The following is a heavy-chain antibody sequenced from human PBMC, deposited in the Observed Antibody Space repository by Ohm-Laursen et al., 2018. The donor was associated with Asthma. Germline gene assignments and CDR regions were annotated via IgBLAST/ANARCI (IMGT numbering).Heavy chain of an antibody. CDR2: ISGSGGST. CDR3: AIIATPGYCSGGSCRGDGVY. V-gene: IGHV3-23*01. Sequence: SLRLSCSASGFTFSSYAMSWVRQAPGKGLEWVSAISGSGGSTYYADSVKGRFTISRDNSKNTLYLQMNSLRAEDTAVYYCAIIATPGYCSGGSCRGDGVYWGQGTLVTVSS. CDR1: GFTFSSYA. J-gene: IGHJ4*02. D-gene: IGHD2-15*01.